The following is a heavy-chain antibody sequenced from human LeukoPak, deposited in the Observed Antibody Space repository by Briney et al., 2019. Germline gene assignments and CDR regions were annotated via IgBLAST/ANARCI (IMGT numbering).Heavy chain of an antibody. V-gene: IGHV3-9*03. CDR2: ITGNGGTI. J-gene: IGHJ4*02. Sequence: AGGSLRLSCAASGFSFDDYAMHWDRQAPGRGLEWVSGITGNGGTIAYADSVKGRFTVSRDNAKSSLYLQMSSLRAEDMALYYCVRESGSYYFDYWGQGTLVTVSS. CDR1: GFSFDDYA. CDR3: VRESGSYYFDY. D-gene: IGHD3-22*01.